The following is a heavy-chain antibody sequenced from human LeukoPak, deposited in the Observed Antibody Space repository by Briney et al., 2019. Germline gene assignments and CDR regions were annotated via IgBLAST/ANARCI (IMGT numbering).Heavy chain of an antibody. CDR3: ARAEDTAMGPYYYGMDV. CDR2: ISSSGSTI. V-gene: IGHV3-48*03. J-gene: IGHJ6*02. Sequence: GGSLRLSCAASGFTFSSYEMNWVRQAPGKGLEWVSYISSSGSTIYYAGSVKGRFTISRDNAKNSLYLQMNSLRAEDTAVYYCARAEDTAMGPYYYGMDVWGQGTTVTVSS. CDR1: GFTFSSYE. D-gene: IGHD5-18*01.